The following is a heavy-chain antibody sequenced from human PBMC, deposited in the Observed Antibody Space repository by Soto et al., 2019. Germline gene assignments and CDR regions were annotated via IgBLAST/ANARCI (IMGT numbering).Heavy chain of an antibody. CDR1: GGTFSSYA. D-gene: IGHD6-6*01. Sequence: SVKVSCKASGGTFSSYAISWVRQAPGQGLEWMGGIIPIFGTANYAQKFQGRVTITADKSTSTAYMELSSLRSEDAAVYYCARGKAARLGGMDVWGQGTTVTVSS. CDR2: IIPIFGTA. CDR3: ARGKAARLGGMDV. V-gene: IGHV1-69*06. J-gene: IGHJ6*02.